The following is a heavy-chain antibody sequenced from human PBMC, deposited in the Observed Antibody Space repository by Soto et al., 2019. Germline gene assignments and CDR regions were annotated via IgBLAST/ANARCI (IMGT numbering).Heavy chain of an antibody. CDR2: VS. D-gene: IGHD4-4*01. J-gene: IGHJ4*02. CDR3: ARKHYSGFDI. V-gene: IGHV4-34*01. Sequence: SETLSLTCTLYGGSLSKYYWSWIRQPPGKGLEWIGEVSNYNPSLKSRVTISVDTSKNQLSLTLTSAAAGDTAVYYCARKHYSGFDIWGQGTLVTVSS. CDR1: GGSLSKYY.